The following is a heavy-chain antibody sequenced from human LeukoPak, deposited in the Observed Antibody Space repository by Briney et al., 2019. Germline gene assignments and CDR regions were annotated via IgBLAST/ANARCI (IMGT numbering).Heavy chain of an antibody. D-gene: IGHD6-19*01. CDR1: GGSISSGGYY. J-gene: IGHJ4*02. Sequence: PSETLSLTCTVSGGSISSGGYYWSWIREHPGKGLEWIGYIYYSGSAYYNPSLKSRVTISVDTSKTQFSLKLSSVTAADTAVYYCARGHRSGYSSGWYGSYWGQGTLFTVSS. CDR3: ARGHRSGYSSGWYGSY. CDR2: IYYSGSA. V-gene: IGHV4-31*03.